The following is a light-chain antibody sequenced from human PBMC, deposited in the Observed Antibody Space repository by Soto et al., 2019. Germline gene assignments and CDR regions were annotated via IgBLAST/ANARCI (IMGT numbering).Light chain of an antibody. CDR2: AAS. CDR3: QQSYRTPQT. J-gene: IGKJ1*01. Sequence: DIQMTQSPSSLSASVGDRVTITCRASQSISSYLNWFQQKPGKAPKLLIYAASSLQSGVPSRFSGSGSGTDFTLTISSLQPEDCATYYCQQSYRTPQTFGQRTKVDIK. CDR1: QSISSY. V-gene: IGKV1-39*01.